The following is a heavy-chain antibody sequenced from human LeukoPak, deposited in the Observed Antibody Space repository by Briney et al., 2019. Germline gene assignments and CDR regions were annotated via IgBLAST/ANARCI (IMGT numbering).Heavy chain of an antibody. CDR2: ISGSGGST. J-gene: IGHJ5*02. V-gene: IGHV3-23*01. CDR3: AKDTPGIAVEGGEHWFDP. CDR1: GFTFSSYA. Sequence: GGSLRLSCAASGFTFSSYAMSWVRQAPGKGLEWVSAISGSGGSTYYADSVRGRFTISRDNSKNTLYLQMNSLRAEDTAVYYCAKDTPGIAVEGGEHWFDPWGQGTLVTVSS. D-gene: IGHD6-19*01.